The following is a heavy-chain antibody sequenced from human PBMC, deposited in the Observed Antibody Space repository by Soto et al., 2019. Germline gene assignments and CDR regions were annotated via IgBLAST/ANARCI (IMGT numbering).Heavy chain of an antibody. V-gene: IGHV3-11*01. CDR2: ISSSGSTI. CDR1: GFTFSDYY. Sequence: PGGSLRLSCAASGFTFSDYYMSWIRQAPGKGLEWVSYISSSGSTIYYADSVKGRFTISRDNAKNSLYLQMNSLRAEDTAVYYCARAGGYCSSTSCYRGAFDIWGQGTMVTVSS. D-gene: IGHD2-2*01. J-gene: IGHJ3*02. CDR3: ARAGGYCSSTSCYRGAFDI.